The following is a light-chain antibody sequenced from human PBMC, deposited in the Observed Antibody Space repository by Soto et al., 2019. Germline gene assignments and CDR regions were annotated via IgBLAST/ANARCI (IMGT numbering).Light chain of an antibody. CDR3: LLYMGNGIYL. CDR1: SAPLSTTYY. CDR2: STN. J-gene: IGLJ1*01. Sequence: QTVVTQEPAVSVSPGGTVTLTCGLRSAPLSTTYYPAWCKQAPGQPPRTLICSTNTRSSGVPDRFSGSIRGNKAALTITGAQADDEVYYYCLLYMGNGIYLFGPGTKVTVL. V-gene: IGLV8-61*01.